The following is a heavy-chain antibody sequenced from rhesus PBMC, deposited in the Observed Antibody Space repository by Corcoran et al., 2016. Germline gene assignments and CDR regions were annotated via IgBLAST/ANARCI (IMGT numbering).Heavy chain of an antibody. CDR3: ARQRLAHYFDY. Sequence: QVQLQESGPGLVKPSETLSLTCAVSGYSISSVYGWSWIRQPPGQGLGRIGYIGGSSGSTNYNPSLKSRVTLSVDTSKNQLSLKLSSVTAADTAVYYCARQRLAHYFDYWGQGVLVTVSS. D-gene: IGHD6-31*01. V-gene: IGHV4-127*01. J-gene: IGHJ4*01. CDR2: IGGSSGST. CDR1: GYSISSVYG.